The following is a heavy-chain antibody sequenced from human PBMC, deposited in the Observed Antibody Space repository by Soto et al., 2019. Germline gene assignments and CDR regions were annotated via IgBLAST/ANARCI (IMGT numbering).Heavy chain of an antibody. CDR2: VFPDGRA. CDR1: GFTVSSNY. D-gene: IGHD4-4*01. V-gene: IGHV3-53*01. J-gene: IGHJ6*02. CDR3: AKSRDGYSFYFYYGMDV. Sequence: GGSLRLSCAASGFTVSSNYLTWVRQAPGKGLKWVSVVFPDGRAYYADSVKGRFTISTDNSKSTLYLQMNSLRAEDTAVYYCAKSRDGYSFYFYYGMDVWGQGTTVTVSS.